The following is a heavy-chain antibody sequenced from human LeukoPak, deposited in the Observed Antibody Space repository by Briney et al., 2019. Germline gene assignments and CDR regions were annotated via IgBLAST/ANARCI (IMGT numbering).Heavy chain of an antibody. J-gene: IGHJ4*02. CDR3: ARAKQQAAY. CDR1: GLKFSSYW. Sequence: GGSLRLSCAASGLKFSSYWMSWVRQAPGKGLEWVANIKQDGSEKYYVDSVKGRFTISRDNAKNSLYLQMNSLRAEDTAVYYCARAKQQAAYWGQGTLVTVSS. CDR2: IKQDGSEK. D-gene: IGHD6-13*01. V-gene: IGHV3-7*03.